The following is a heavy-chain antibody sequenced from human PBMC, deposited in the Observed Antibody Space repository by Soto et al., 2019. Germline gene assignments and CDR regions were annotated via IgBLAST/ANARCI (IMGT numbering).Heavy chain of an antibody. Sequence: GGSLRLSFAASGFSFSSYGMHWVRQAPGKGLEWVAVIWYDESNKYYADSVKGRFTISRDNSKNTLYLQMNSLRAEDTAMYYCARDVAHIVVVTDIDYWGQGTLVTVSS. CDR2: IWYDESNK. D-gene: IGHD2-21*02. CDR1: GFSFSSYG. J-gene: IGHJ4*02. CDR3: ARDVAHIVVVTDIDY. V-gene: IGHV3-33*01.